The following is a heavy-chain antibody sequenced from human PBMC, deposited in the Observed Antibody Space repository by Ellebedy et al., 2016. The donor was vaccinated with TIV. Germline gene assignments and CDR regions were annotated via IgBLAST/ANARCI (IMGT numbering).Heavy chain of an antibody. Sequence: SVKVSXXASGGTVSSYGFSWVRQAPGQGLEWMGGIIPMFGTANYAQEFQGRVTITADESTSTTYMELSRLRSEDTAVYYCAAAYCGGDCYGTYYYYYGMDVWGHGTTVTVSS. V-gene: IGHV1-69*13. CDR1: GGTVSSYG. D-gene: IGHD2-21*02. J-gene: IGHJ6*02. CDR3: AAAYCGGDCYGTYYYYYGMDV. CDR2: IIPMFGTA.